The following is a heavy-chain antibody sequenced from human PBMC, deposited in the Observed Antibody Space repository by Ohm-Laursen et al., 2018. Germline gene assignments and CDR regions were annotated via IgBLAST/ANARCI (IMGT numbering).Heavy chain of an antibody. Sequence: GTLSLTCIVSGGSISSYYWSWIRQPPGRGLEWIGFIYYSGSTNYNPSLKSRVTISVDTSKNQFSLKLSSVTAEDTAVYYCAREIAVAGTTSDYWGQGTLVTVSS. D-gene: IGHD6-19*01. CDR2: IYYSGST. V-gene: IGHV4-59*01. CDR1: GGSISSYY. J-gene: IGHJ4*02. CDR3: AREIAVAGTTSDY.